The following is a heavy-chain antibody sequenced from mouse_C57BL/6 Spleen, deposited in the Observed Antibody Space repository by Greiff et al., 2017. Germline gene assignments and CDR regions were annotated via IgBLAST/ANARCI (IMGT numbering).Heavy chain of an antibody. Sequence: VKLQQPGAELVKPGASVKMSCKASGYTFTSYWLTWVKQRPGQGLEWIGDIYPGSGSTNYNEKFKSKATLTVDTSSSTAYMQLSSLTSEDSAVYYCARPYYYGSSLAWFAYWGQGTLVTVSA. CDR3: ARPYYYGSSLAWFAY. CDR1: GYTFTSYW. V-gene: IGHV1-55*01. J-gene: IGHJ3*01. D-gene: IGHD1-1*01. CDR2: IYPGSGST.